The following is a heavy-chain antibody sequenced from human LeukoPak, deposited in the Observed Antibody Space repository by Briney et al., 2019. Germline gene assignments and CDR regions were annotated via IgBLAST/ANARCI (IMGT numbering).Heavy chain of an antibody. CDR1: GGSISTYY. Sequence: SETLSLTCTVSGGSISTYYWSWIRQPPGKGLEWIGYIYYSGNTNYNPSLKSRVTISLDTSKNQLSLKLNSVTAADTAVYYCARGSRGDGAAFDIWGQGTMVTVSS. CDR3: ARGSRGDGAAFDI. D-gene: IGHD7-27*01. CDR2: IYYSGNT. V-gene: IGHV4-59*01. J-gene: IGHJ3*02.